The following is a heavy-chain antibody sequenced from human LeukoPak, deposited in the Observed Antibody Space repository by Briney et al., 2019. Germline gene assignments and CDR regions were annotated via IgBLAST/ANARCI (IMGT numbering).Heavy chain of an antibody. CDR1: GFTFSSYA. CDR2: IGGSGVST. Sequence: GGSLRLSCASSGFTFSSYAMIWVRQAPGKGLEWVSGIGGSGVSTYYADSVKGRFTISRDNSKNTLYLQMNSLRVEDTAVYYCAKDFNQYGDDWGQGTLVPVSS. V-gene: IGHV3-23*01. CDR3: AKDFNQYGDD. D-gene: IGHD4-17*01. J-gene: IGHJ4*02.